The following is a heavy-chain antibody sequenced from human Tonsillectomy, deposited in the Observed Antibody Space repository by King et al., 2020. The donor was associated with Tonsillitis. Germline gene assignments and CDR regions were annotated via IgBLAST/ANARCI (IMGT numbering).Heavy chain of an antibody. CDR2: INPNSGFT. D-gene: IGHD6-13*01. J-gene: IGHJ4*02. CDR1: GYTFTGYY. V-gene: IGHV1-2*02. Sequence: QLVQSGAEVKKPGASVKVSCKASGYTFTGYYMHWVRQAPGQGLEWVGWINPNSGFTNFTQKFQGRVTMPRDTSIRTAYMELSGLKSDDTAVYLCATGEQQLVHYWGQGTLVTVSS. CDR3: ATGEQQLVHY.